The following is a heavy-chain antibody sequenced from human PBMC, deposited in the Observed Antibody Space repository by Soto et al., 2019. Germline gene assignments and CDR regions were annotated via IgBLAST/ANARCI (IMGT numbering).Heavy chain of an antibody. D-gene: IGHD5-12*01. CDR1: GFTFSDYG. CDR2: ISYDGSKV. V-gene: IGHV3-30*18. Sequence: QVQLVESGGGVVQPGRSLRLACAASGFTFSDYGMHWVRQAPGKGLEGVAVISYDGSKVYYADSVKGRFTISRESSEHTLYLQMNSLRAEDTAVYYCAKDLSVLATMQYFDSWGQGTLVPVSS. CDR3: AKDLSVLATMQYFDS. J-gene: IGHJ4*02.